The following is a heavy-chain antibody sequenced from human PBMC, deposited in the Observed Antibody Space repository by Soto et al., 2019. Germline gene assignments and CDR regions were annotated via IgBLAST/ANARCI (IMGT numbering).Heavy chain of an antibody. CDR3: ARSEVTGDAFDI. Sequence: ASVKVSCKASGYTFTSYGSSWVRQAPGQGLEWMGWISAYNGNTNYAQKNQGRVTMTTNTSTSTAYMELRSLRSDDTAVYYCARSEVTGDAFDIWGQGTMVTVSS. V-gene: IGHV1-18*01. D-gene: IGHD2-21*02. CDR1: GYTFTSYG. CDR2: ISAYNGNT. J-gene: IGHJ3*02.